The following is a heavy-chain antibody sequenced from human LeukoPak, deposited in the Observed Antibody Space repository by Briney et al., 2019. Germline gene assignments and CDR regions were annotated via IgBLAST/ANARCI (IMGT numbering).Heavy chain of an antibody. V-gene: IGHV4-4*09. CDR1: GDSISSYY. J-gene: IGHJ4*02. D-gene: IGHD6-6*01. Sequence: SQTLSLTCAVSGDSISSYYWSWIRQPPGKGLEWIGYIYTSGGTNYIPSLKGRVTISIDTSKNQFSLKLSSVTAADSAVYYCARLTRLSTSPDRYYLDYWGQGTLVTVSS. CDR2: IYTSGGT. CDR3: ARLTRLSTSPDRYYLDY.